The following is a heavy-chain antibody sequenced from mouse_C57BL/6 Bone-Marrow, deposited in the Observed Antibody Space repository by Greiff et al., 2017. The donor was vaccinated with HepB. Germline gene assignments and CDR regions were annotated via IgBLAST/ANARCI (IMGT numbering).Heavy chain of an antibody. J-gene: IGHJ2*01. Sequence: VQLQQSGAELVRPGTSVKLSCKASGYAFTNYLIEWVKQRPGQGLEWIGVINPGSGGTNYNEKFKGKATLTADKSSSTAYMQLSSLTSEDSAVYFCARGDYYGSSLDYWGQGTTLTVSS. D-gene: IGHD1-1*01. CDR3: ARGDYYGSSLDY. CDR1: GYAFTNYL. CDR2: INPGSGGT. V-gene: IGHV1-54*01.